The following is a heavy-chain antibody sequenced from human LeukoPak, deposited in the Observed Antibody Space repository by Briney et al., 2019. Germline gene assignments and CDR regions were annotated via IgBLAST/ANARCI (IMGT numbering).Heavy chain of an antibody. CDR2: ISAYNGNT. V-gene: IGHV1-18*01. J-gene: IGHJ4*02. CDR3: ARGGQGRIAVADGGFDY. CDR1: GYTFTGYG. Sequence: ASVKVSCKASGYTFTGYGISWVRQAPGQGLEWMGWISAYNGNTNYAQKLQGRVTMTTDTSTSTAYMELRSLRSDDTAVYYCARGGQGRIAVADGGFDYWGQGTLVTVSS. D-gene: IGHD6-19*01.